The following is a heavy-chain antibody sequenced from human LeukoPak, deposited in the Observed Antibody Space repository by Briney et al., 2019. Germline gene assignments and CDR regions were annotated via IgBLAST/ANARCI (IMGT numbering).Heavy chain of an antibody. D-gene: IGHD6-13*01. CDR2: IRSKAYGGTT. CDR3: TRDVHYGEAYSSSWFEYQRYYYYMDV. V-gene: IGHV3-49*04. J-gene: IGHJ6*03. Sequence: PGRSLRLSCTASGFTFGDYAMSWVRQAPGKGLEWVGFIRSKAYGGTTEYAASVKGRFTISRDDSKSIAYPQMNSLKTEDTAVYYCTRDVHYGEAYSSSWFEYQRYYYYMDVWGKGTTVTISS. CDR1: GFTFGDYA.